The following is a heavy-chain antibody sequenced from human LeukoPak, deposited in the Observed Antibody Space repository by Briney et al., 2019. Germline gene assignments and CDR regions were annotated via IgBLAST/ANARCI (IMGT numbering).Heavy chain of an antibody. CDR2: IYYSGST. Sequence: PSETLSLTSTVPGGSTSSSSYYWGWIRQPPGKGVWWIGCIYYSGSTYNNPSLKSRATISVDTSKNQYSLKLRSVNAAASALSYCARLSPVAQLYFDLWGRGNLVTVSS. D-gene: IGHD5-12*01. CDR3: ARLSPVAQLYFDL. CDR1: GGSTSSSSYY. V-gene: IGHV4-39*01. J-gene: IGHJ2*01.